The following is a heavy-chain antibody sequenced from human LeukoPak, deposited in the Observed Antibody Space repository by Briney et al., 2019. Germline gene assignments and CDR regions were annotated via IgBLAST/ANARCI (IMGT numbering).Heavy chain of an antibody. D-gene: IGHD3-10*01. CDR3: AGTNTGSLEAFDI. V-gene: IGHV3-66*01. CDR1: GFTVSSNY. J-gene: IGHJ3*02. CDR2: IYSGGTT. Sequence: SWGSLRLSCVASGFTVSSNYMTGVRQAPGRGLEWVSVIYSGGTTYYADSVKGRFTISRDNSKNPLYLQMNSLRAEDTAVYYCAGTNTGSLEAFDIWGQGTMVTVSS.